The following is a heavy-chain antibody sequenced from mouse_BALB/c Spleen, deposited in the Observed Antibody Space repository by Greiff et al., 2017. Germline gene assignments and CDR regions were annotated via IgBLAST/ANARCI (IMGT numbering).Heavy chain of an antibody. CDR3: ANGARAMDY. CDR2: ISSGGSYT. CDR1: GFTFSSYA. Sequence: EVMLVESGGGLVKPGGSLKLSCAASGFTFSSYAMSWVRQSPEKRLEWVAEISSGGSYTYYPDTVTGRFTISRDNAKNTLYLEMSSLRSEDTAMYYCANGARAMDYWGQGTSVTVSS. J-gene: IGHJ4*01. V-gene: IGHV5-9-4*01.